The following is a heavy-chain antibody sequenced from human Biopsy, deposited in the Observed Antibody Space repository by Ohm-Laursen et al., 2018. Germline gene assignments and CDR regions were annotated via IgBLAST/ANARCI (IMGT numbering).Heavy chain of an antibody. CDR2: IHHSGST. D-gene: IGHD2-15*01. CDR1: GGSFTGHY. CDR3: ARMDCSGGSCHYYSCGMDV. Sequence: GTLSLTCTVSGGSFTGHYWTWIRQPPGKGLECIGNIHHSGSTNYNPSLKSRLTISVDTSKTQFSLKLSSVTAADTAVYYCARMDCSGGSCHYYSCGMDVWGQGTTVTVSS. V-gene: IGHV4-4*09. J-gene: IGHJ6*02.